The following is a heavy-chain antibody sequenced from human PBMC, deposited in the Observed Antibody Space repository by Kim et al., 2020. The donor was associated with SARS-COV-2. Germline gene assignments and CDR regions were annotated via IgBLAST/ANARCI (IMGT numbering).Heavy chain of an antibody. CDR1: GFTFSSYA. Sequence: GGSLRLSCAASGFTFSSYAMSWVRQAPGKGLEWVSAISGSGGSTYYADSVKGRFTISRDNSKNTLYLQMNSLRAEDTAVYYCAKDRGGYSGHGLLDYWGQGTLVTVSS. D-gene: IGHD5-12*01. CDR3: AKDRGGYSGHGLLDY. V-gene: IGHV3-23*01. CDR2: ISGSGGST. J-gene: IGHJ4*02.